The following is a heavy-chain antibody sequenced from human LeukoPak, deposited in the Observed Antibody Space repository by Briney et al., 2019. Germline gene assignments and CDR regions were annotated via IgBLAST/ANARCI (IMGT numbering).Heavy chain of an antibody. CDR1: GFTFDDYG. CDR2: INWNGGST. Sequence: GGSLRLSCAASGFTFDDYGMSWVRQAPGKGLEWVSGINWNGGSTGYADSVKGRFTISRDNSKNTLYLQMHSLRAEDTAIYYCTKRGTVTTFGHCDFWGQGTLVTVSS. V-gene: IGHV3-20*04. CDR3: TKRGTVTTFGHCDF. D-gene: IGHD4-17*01. J-gene: IGHJ4*02.